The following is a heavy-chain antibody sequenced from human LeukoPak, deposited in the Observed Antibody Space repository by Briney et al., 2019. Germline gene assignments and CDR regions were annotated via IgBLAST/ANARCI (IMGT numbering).Heavy chain of an antibody. J-gene: IGHJ6*03. D-gene: IGHD6-13*01. CDR3: ARTTEAHSWRTRYYDYYMDV. CDR1: GGSISSYY. V-gene: IGHV4-59*01. Sequence: SETLSLTCTVSGGSISSYYWSWIRQPPGKGLEWIGYIYYSGSTNYNPSLKSRVTISVDTSKDQFSLKLSSVTAADTAVYYCARTTEAHSWRTRYYDYYMDVWGKGTTVTVSS. CDR2: IYYSGST.